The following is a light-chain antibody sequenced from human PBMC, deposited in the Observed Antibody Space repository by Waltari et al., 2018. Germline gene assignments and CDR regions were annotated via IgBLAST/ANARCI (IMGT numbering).Light chain of an antibody. Sequence: ELTQPPSVSVSPGQTASIPCSGDTLEERYVSWYQQRSGQSPNLVIYQDAKRPSGVPERFSGSKSGNTATLTISGTQVSDEADYHCQAWDSSPVVFGGGTKLTVL. CDR2: QDA. CDR1: TLEERY. V-gene: IGLV3-1*01. CDR3: QAWDSSPVV. J-gene: IGLJ2*01.